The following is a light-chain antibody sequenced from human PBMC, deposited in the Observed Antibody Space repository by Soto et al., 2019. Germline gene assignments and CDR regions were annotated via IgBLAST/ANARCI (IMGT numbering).Light chain of an antibody. CDR2: GAS. CDR3: QQYNNGPPVT. V-gene: IGKV3-15*01. J-gene: IGKJ1*01. CDR1: QSVSTK. Sequence: DIVMTQSPATLSVSQGERATLSCRASQSVSTKLAWYQQKPGQAPRLLIYGASTRATGIPARFSGSGSGTEFTLTISILQSEDFAVYYCQQYNNGPPVTFGQGTKVDIK.